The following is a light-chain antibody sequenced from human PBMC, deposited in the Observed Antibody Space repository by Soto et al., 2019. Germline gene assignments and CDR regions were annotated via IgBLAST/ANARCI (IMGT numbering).Light chain of an antibody. CDR1: SSDVGGYNS. V-gene: IGLV2-14*01. J-gene: IGLJ1*01. CDR2: DVT. CDR3: SSFTSSMTNV. Sequence: QSVLTQPASVSGSPGQSITISCTGTSSDVGGYNSVSWYQQHPGKEPKLILYDVTDRPSGVSYRFSGSKSGNTASLTISGLQAAAEAHYFCSSFTSSMTNVCGSGTKLTVL.